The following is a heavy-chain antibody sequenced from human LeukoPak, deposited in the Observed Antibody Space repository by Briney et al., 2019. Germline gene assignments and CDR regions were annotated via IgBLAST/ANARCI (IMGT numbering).Heavy chain of an antibody. J-gene: IGHJ5*02. CDR1: GGSMSSYY. CDR2: IYYSGIT. CDR3: ARSVRLLSLATADNWFDP. Sequence: PSETLSLTCTVSGGSMSSYYWSWIRQPPGKGLEWIGYIYYSGITNYNPSLKSRVTISIDTSENQFSLNLRSVTAADTAVYFCARSVRLLSLATADNWFDPWGQGTLVIVSS. V-gene: IGHV4-59*01. D-gene: IGHD2-21*02.